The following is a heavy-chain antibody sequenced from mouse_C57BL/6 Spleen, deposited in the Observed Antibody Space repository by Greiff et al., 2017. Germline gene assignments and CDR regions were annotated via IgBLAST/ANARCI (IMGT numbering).Heavy chain of an antibody. Sequence: QVQLQQPGAELVRPGSSVKLSCKASGYTFTSYWMHWVKQRPGQGLEWIGYINPSSGYTKYNQKFKDKATLTADKSSSTAYMQLSSLTYEDSAVYYCARYSNYAMDYWGQGTSVTVSS. CDR3: ARYSNYAMDY. D-gene: IGHD2-5*01. CDR2: INPSSGYT. V-gene: IGHV1-7*01. CDR1: GYTFTSYW. J-gene: IGHJ4*01.